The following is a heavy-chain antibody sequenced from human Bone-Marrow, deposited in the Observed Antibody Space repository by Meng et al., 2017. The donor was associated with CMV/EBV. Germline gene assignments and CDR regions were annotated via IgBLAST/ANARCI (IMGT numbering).Heavy chain of an antibody. CDR2: ISYDGSNK. CDR1: GFTFSSYG. J-gene: IGHJ3*02. D-gene: IGHD3-10*01. Sequence: GESLKISCAASGFTFSSYGMHWVRQAPGKGLEWVAVISYDGSNKYYADSVKGRFTISRDNSKNTLYLQMNSLRAEDTAVYYCARDRRVSFGELVDAFDIWGLGTMVTVSS. CDR3: ARDRRVSFGELVDAFDI. V-gene: IGHV3-30*19.